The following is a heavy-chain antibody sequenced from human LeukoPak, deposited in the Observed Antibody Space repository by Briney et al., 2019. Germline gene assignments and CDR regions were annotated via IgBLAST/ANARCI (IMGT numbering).Heavy chain of an antibody. D-gene: IGHD3-3*01. V-gene: IGHV4-61*01. J-gene: IGHJ4*02. Sequence: SETLSLTCTVSGGSVSVRNYYWSWIRQPPGKGLEWIGYSYYTGSTMYNPSLKSRVTISVDTSKNQFSLKVSSVTAADTAVYYCARFFWSNSKRLDYWGQGTVVTVSS. CDR1: GGSVSVRNYY. CDR3: ARFFWSNSKRLDY. CDR2: SYYTGST.